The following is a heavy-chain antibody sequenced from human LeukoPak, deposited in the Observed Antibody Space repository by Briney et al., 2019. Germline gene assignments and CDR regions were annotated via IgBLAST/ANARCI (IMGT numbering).Heavy chain of an antibody. Sequence: GGSLRLSCAASGFSLSTYSMNWVRQAPGRGLEWVSYLSSSNSTIYYADSVKGRFTISRDNSKNTLYLQMNSLRAEDTAVYYCARTGYSGSWYSYFDYWGQGTLVTVSS. V-gene: IGHV3-48*01. CDR1: GFSLSTYS. J-gene: IGHJ4*02. D-gene: IGHD6-13*01. CDR2: LSSSNSTI. CDR3: ARTGYSGSWYSYFDY.